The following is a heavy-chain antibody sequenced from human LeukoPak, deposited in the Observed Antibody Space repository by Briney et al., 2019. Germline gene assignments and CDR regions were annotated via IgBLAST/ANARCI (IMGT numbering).Heavy chain of an antibody. CDR1: GGSISSYY. V-gene: IGHV4-59*01. D-gene: IGHD6-19*01. CDR3: ARAGYSSGYL. CDR2: IYYSGST. J-gene: IGHJ5*02. Sequence: SETLSLTCTASGGSISSYYWSWIRQPPGKGLEWIGYIYYSGSTNYNPSLKSRVTISVDTSKNQFSLKLSSVTAADTAVYYCARAGYSSGYLWGQGTLVTVSS.